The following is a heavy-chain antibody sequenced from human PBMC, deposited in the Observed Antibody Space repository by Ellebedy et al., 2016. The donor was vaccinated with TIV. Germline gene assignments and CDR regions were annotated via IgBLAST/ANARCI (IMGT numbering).Heavy chain of an antibody. D-gene: IGHD6-13*01. V-gene: IGHV3-23*01. J-gene: IGHJ4*02. CDR2: ISNGGDTT. CDR3: AKLGGVRSWYADY. CDR1: GFTFGCCA. Sequence: PGGSLRLSCAASGFTFGCCAMRLVRHAPGKGLEWVSVISNGGDTTSADSVKGRLTISRDNSKNTLYLQMNSLRADDTAMYYCAKLGGVRSWYADYWGPGTLVTVSP.